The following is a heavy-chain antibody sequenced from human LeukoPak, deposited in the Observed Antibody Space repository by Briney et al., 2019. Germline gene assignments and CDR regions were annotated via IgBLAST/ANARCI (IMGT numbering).Heavy chain of an antibody. V-gene: IGHV1-3*01. CDR1: GYTFTSYA. CDR3: ASPLPASYYDILTGYYSGYYYYGMDV. J-gene: IGHJ6*02. CDR2: INAGNGNT. Sequence: GASVKVSCKASGYTFTSYAMHWVRQAPGQRLEWMGWINAGNGNTKYSQKFQGRVTITRDTSASTAYMELSSLRSEDTAVYYCASPLPASYYDILTGYYSGYYYYGMDVWGQGTTDTVSS. D-gene: IGHD3-9*01.